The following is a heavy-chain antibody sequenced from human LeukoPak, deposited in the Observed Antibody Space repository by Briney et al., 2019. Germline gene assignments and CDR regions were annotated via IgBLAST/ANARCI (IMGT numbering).Heavy chain of an antibody. CDR3: ARGDDFSGDH. J-gene: IGHJ4*02. D-gene: IGHD1-1*01. V-gene: IGHV3-7*04. CDR2: IHPEGNEK. Sequence: GGSLRLSCAVSGFTFSDFWMSWVRQAPGRGLEWVANIHPEGNEKYHVESVKGRFTISRDNTKNLLFLQMNALRVEDTAVYYCARGDDFSGDHWGQGTLVTVSS. CDR1: GFTFSDFW.